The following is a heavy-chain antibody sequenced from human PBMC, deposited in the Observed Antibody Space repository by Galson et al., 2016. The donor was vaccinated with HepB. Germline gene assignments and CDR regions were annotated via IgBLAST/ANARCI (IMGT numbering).Heavy chain of an antibody. V-gene: IGHV3-15*01. D-gene: IGHD3-10*01. CDR1: GFTFYYAW. Sequence: SLRLSCAASGFTFYYAWMSWVRQAPGKGLESIGRIKSKPGGGTADYAAAVKDRFTISRDDSSNTLYLKMNILKIEDTAIYYCTWIHRNASGITSEDYYYHMDLWGKGTTVTVS. J-gene: IGHJ6*03. CDR3: TWIHRNASGITSEDYYYHMDL. CDR2: IKSKPGGGTA.